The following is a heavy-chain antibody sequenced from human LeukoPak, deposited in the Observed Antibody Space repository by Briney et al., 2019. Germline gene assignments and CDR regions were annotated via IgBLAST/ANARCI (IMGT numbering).Heavy chain of an antibody. Sequence: PGGPLRLSCAASGFTFSSYAMSWVRQAPGKGLEWVSSISSSSSYIYYADSVKGRFTISRVNAKNSLYLQMNSLRAEDTAVYYCARGSAMVQGDYWGQGTLVTVSS. V-gene: IGHV3-21*01. CDR3: ARGSAMVQGDY. CDR1: GFTFSSYA. D-gene: IGHD4/OR15-4a*01. J-gene: IGHJ4*02. CDR2: ISSSSSYI.